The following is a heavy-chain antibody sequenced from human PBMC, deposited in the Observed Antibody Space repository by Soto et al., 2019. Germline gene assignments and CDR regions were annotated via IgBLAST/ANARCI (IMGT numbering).Heavy chain of an antibody. CDR3: AKVLTGDLDY. D-gene: IGHD7-27*01. Sequence: GGALRLSCAASGFTFSSYGMNWVRQAPGKGLEWVAVISYDENNKYYADSVKGRFTISRDNSKNTLYLQMNSLRAEDTAVYYCAKVLTGDLDYWGQGTLVTVSS. CDR2: ISYDENNK. V-gene: IGHV3-30*18. CDR1: GFTFSSYG. J-gene: IGHJ4*02.